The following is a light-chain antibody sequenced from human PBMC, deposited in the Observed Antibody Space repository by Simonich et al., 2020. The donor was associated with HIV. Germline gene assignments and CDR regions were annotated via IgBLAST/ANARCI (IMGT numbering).Light chain of an antibody. V-gene: IGKV3-15*01. CDR3: QQYNNWPLF. CDR2: GAS. CDR1: QSVTSN. J-gene: IGKJ2*01. Sequence: EIVMTQSPATLSVSPGERVTPPCRASQSVTSNLAWYQQKPGQAPRLLIYGASTRATGIPARFSGSGSGTEFTLTINSMQSEDFAVYYCQQYNNWPLFFGQGAKLEIK.